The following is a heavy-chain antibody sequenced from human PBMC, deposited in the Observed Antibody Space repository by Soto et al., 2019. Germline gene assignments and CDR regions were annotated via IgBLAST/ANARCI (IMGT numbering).Heavy chain of an antibody. Sequence: SETLSLTCSVSGGSISSSRYYWGWIRQPPGKGLEWIGSIYYSGSTYYNPSLKSPVSMSVDTSKNQFSLRLSSVTAADTAVYFCARHPYSGGWPEFDPWGTGILVTVSS. V-gene: IGHV4-39*01. D-gene: IGHD6-19*01. CDR1: GGSISSSRYY. CDR3: ARHPYSGGWPEFDP. CDR2: IYYSGST. J-gene: IGHJ5*02.